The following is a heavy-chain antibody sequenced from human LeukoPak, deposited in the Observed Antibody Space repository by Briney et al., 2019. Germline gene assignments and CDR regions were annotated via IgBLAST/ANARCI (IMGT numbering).Heavy chain of an antibody. CDR3: ARGDDYGGNLLDY. V-gene: IGHV1-2*02. CDR2: INPNSGDT. J-gene: IGHJ4*02. Sequence: ASVKVSCKASGYTFTGYYIHWVRQAPGQGLEWMGWINPNSGDTNYAQKFQGRVTITADESTSTAYMELSSLRSEDTAVYYCARGDDYGGNLLDYWGQGTLVTVSS. D-gene: IGHD4-23*01. CDR1: GYTFTGYY.